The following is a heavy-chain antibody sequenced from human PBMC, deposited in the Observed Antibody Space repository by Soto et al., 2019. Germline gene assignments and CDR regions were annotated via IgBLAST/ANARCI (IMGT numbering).Heavy chain of an antibody. CDR3: ARARILIEYSSPELDY. CDR2: INPNSGGT. J-gene: IGHJ4*02. CDR1: GYTFTGYY. V-gene: IGHV1-2*04. D-gene: IGHD6-6*01. Sequence: QVQLVQSGAEVKKPGASVKVSCKASGYTFTGYYMHWVRQAPGQGLEWMGWINPNSGGTNYAQKFQGWVTMTRDTSISTAYMELSRLRSDDTAVYYCARARILIEYSSPELDYWGQGTLVTVSS.